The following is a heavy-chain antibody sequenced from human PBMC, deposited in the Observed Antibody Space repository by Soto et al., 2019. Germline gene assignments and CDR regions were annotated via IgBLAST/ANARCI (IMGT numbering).Heavy chain of an antibody. CDR3: AQYSSSATGPYYYYGMDV. CDR1: GFTFSSYA. D-gene: IGHD6-6*01. V-gene: IGHV3-23*01. CDR2: ISGSGGST. J-gene: IGHJ6*02. Sequence: EVQLLESGGGLVQPGGSLRLSCAASGFTFSSYAMSWVRQAPGKGLEWVSAISGSGGSTYYADSVKGRFTISRDNAKNTLYLQRNSLRAEDTAVYYCAQYSSSATGPYYYYGMDVWGQGTTVTVSS.